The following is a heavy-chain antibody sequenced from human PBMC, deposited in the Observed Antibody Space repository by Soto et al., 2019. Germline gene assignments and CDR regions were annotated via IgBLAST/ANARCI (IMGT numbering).Heavy chain of an antibody. V-gene: IGHV3-7*01. D-gene: IGHD2-2*01. J-gene: IGHJ4*02. CDR2: IKQDGSEK. CDR1: GFTFSSYW. Sequence: GSLRLSCAASGFTFSSYWMSWVRQAPGKGLEWVANIKQDGSEKYYVDSVKGRFTISRDNAKNSLYLQMNSLRAEDTAVYYCARRDIVVVPAAMHFDYWGQGTLVTVSS. CDR3: ARRDIVVVPAAMHFDY.